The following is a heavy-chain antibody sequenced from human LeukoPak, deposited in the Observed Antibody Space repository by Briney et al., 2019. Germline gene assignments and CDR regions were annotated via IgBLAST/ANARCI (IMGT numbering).Heavy chain of an antibody. J-gene: IGHJ4*02. D-gene: IGHD6-13*01. CDR1: GFTFSNYA. CDR3: AREGLGAAAGTFDY. Sequence: PGGSLRLSCAASGFTFSNYAMSWVRQAPGKGLAWVSILSGSGDRADYADSVKGRFTISRDNSKNTLSLQMSSLRAEDTAVYLCAREGLGAAAGTFDYWGQGTLVTVSS. CDR2: LSGSGDRA. V-gene: IGHV3-23*01.